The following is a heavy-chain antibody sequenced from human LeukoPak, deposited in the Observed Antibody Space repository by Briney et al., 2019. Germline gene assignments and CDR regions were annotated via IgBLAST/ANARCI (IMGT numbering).Heavy chain of an antibody. J-gene: IGHJ4*02. Sequence: GGSLRLSCAASGFTFSSYGMSWVRQAPGKGLEWVSGISGSGGNTYYADSVKGRFTISRDNSKNTLYLQMNSLRAEDTAVYYCAKSLTTSGGPFSYWGQGTLVTVSS. CDR2: ISGSGGNT. CDR3: AKSLTTSGGPFSY. V-gene: IGHV3-23*01. D-gene: IGHD4/OR15-4a*01. CDR1: GFTFSSYG.